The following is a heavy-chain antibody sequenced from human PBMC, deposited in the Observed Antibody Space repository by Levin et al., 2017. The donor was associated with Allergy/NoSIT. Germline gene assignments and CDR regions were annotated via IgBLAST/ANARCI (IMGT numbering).Heavy chain of an antibody. J-gene: IGHJ6*03. CDR1: GGSFSGYY. CDR3: ARLSGTVTTRRIYYMDV. CDR2: INHSGST. Sequence: SETLSLTCAVYGGSFSGYYWSWIRQPPGKGLEWIGEINHSGSTNYNPSLKSRVTISVDTSKNQFSLKLSSVTAADTAVYYCARLSGTVTTRRIYYMDVWGKGTTVTVSS. D-gene: IGHD4-17*01. V-gene: IGHV4-34*01.